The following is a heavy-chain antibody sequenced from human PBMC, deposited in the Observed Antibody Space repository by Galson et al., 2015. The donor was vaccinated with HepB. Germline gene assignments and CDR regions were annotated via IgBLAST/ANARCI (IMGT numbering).Heavy chain of an antibody. D-gene: IGHD3-10*01. V-gene: IGHV3-23*01. CDR2: ISGSGGST. J-gene: IGHJ4*02. CDR1: GFTFSSYA. CDR3: AKGGGGELFYY. Sequence: SLRLSCAASGFTFSSYAMSWVRQAPGKGLEWVSAISGSGGSTYYADSVKGRFTISRDNSENTLYLQMNSLRAEDTAVYYCAKGGGGELFYYWGQGTLVTVSS.